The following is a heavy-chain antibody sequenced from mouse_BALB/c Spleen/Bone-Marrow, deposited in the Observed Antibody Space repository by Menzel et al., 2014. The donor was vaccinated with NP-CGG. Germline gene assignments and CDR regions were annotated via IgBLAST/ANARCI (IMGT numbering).Heavy chain of an antibody. CDR3: TRPYYGYVGYAY. Sequence: QVQLKESGAELVKPGASVKLSCKASGYTFTSYYMYWVKQRPGQGLEWIGETNPSNGGANFNEKFKSKATLTVDKSSSTAYMQLSSLTFEDSAIYYCTRPYYGYVGYAYWGQGTQVTVSA. V-gene: IGHV1S81*02. CDR1: GYTFTSYY. D-gene: IGHD1-2*01. CDR2: TNPSNGGA. J-gene: IGHJ3*01.